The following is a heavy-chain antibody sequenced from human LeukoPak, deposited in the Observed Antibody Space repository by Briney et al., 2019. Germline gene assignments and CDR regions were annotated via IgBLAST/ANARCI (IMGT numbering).Heavy chain of an antibody. D-gene: IGHD2-15*01. J-gene: IGHJ4*02. V-gene: IGHV1-8*01. CDR3: ARGGMLGYCSGGSCYPLDY. CDR1: GNTFTNYD. CDR2: MNPNTGNA. Sequence: ASVKVSCKTSGNTFTNYDINWLRQATGQGLEWMGWMNPNTGNADSAQKFQGRVTMTRNISISTAYMELSSLRFEDTAVYYCARGGMLGYCSGGSCYPLDYWGQGTLVTVSS.